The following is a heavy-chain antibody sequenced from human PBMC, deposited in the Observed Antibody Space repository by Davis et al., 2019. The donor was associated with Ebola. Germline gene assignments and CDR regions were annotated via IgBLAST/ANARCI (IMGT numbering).Heavy chain of an antibody. CDR1: GFTFSSYA. Sequence: GGSLRLSCAASGFTFSSYAMNWVRQAPGKGLEWVSYISSSGDTIYYADSVKGRFTISRDNAKNSLYLQMNSLRAEDTAVYYCARGDNWNYSGGMDVWGQGTTVTVSS. CDR2: ISSSGDTI. D-gene: IGHD1-7*01. J-gene: IGHJ6*02. CDR3: ARGDNWNYSGGMDV. V-gene: IGHV3-48*04.